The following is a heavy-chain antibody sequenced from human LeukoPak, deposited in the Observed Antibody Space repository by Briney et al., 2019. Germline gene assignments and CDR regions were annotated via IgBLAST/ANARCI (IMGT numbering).Heavy chain of an antibody. J-gene: IGHJ4*02. CDR2: ISAYNGNT. V-gene: IGHV1-18*01. CDR1: GYTFTSSG. D-gene: IGHD4-17*01. Sequence: GVSVKVSCKASGYTFTSSGISWVRQAPGQGLEWMGWISAYNGNTNYAQKLQGRVTMTTDTSTSTAYMELRSLRSDDTAVYYCARDMVTTVTTSLRYWGQGTLVTVSS. CDR3: ARDMVTTVTTSLRY.